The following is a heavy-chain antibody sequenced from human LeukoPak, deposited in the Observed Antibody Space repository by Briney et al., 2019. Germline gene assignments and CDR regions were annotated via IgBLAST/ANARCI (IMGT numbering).Heavy chain of an antibody. CDR2: FDNSTSVT. V-gene: IGHV5-10-1*01. CDR3: TRRGGGSYFHAFDI. D-gene: IGHD1-26*01. CDR1: GYSFTVYW. Sequence: GESLRIPCKGSGYSFTVYWIIWTGQMPGKGLEWMGNFDNSTSVTKSCPSFQGHVVMWTDKSISTEYLQWSSLKASATAMYYCTRRGGGSYFHAFDIWGQGTMVTVSS. J-gene: IGHJ3*02.